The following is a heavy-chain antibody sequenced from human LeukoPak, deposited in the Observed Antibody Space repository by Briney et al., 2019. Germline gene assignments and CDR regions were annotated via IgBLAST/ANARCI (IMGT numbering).Heavy chain of an antibody. CDR3: ARASAAAVPHTHWFDP. V-gene: IGHV4-39*07. CDR1: GGSISSDDSY. Sequence: SETLSLTCTVSGGSISSDDSYWGWIRQSPGEGLEWIGSIYYTGSTYYNPSLKSRVTISVDTSKNHFSLKLSSVTAADTAVYYCARASAAAVPHTHWFDPWGQGTLATVSS. J-gene: IGHJ5*02. D-gene: IGHD6-13*01. CDR2: IYYTGST.